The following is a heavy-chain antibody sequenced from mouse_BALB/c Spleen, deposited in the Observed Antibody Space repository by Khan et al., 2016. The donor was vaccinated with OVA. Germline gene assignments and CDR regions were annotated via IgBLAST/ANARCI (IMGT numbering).Heavy chain of an antibody. CDR3: VRDGADNRIAGSFAY. V-gene: IGHV1-4*01. D-gene: IGHD1-2*01. CDR1: GYTFTSYT. J-gene: IGHJ3*01. CDR2: INPSNGYT. Sequence: QVQLQQSGAELARPGASVKMSCKASGYTFTSYTIHWIKLRPGQGLEWIGIINPSNGYTNYNQKFKDKATLTADKSSTTVYMQLSSLTSEDSAVYHSVRDGADNRIAGSFAYWGQGTLVTVSA.